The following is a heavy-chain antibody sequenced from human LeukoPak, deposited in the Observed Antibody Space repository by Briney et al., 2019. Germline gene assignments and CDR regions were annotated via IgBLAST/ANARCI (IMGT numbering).Heavy chain of an antibody. CDR1: GFTFSSYE. V-gene: IGHV3-48*03. D-gene: IGHD2-21*01. CDR2: MSSSGTTI. Sequence: GGSLRLSCAASGFTFSSYEVIWVRQAPGRGLEWVSYMSSSGTTIHYVDSVRGRFRNSRDNAKNTVYLEMNSLRSEDTAVYYCARSLIPLGMDVWGQGTTVTVSS. CDR3: ARSLIPLGMDV. J-gene: IGHJ6*02.